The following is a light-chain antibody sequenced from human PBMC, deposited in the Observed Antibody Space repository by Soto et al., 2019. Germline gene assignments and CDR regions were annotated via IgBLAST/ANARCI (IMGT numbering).Light chain of an antibody. V-gene: IGLV2-8*01. CDR1: SSDVGDSNF. J-gene: IGLJ1*01. CDR2: EVD. CDR3: SSYAGRNNYV. Sequence: QSVLTQPPSASGSPGQSVTISCTGTSSDVGDSNFVSWYQQHPGRALKLMIYEVDKRPSGVPDRFSGSKSGNTASLTVSGLQAEDEADYYCSSYAGRNNYVFGTGTKLTVL.